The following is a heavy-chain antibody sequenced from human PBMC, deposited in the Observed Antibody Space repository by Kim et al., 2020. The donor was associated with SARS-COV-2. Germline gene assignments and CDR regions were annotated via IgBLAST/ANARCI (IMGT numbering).Heavy chain of an antibody. CDR1: GFTFSSYA. Sequence: GGSLRLSCAASGFTFSSYAMHWVRQAPGKGLEWVAVISYDGSNKYYADSMKGRFTISRDNSKNTLYLQMNSLRAEDTAVYYCARDKRETTMIVVAHPDYWGPGTLVT. J-gene: IGHJ4*03. D-gene: IGHD3-22*01. CDR3: ARDKRETTMIVVAHPDY. CDR2: ISYDGSNK. V-gene: IGHV3-30-3*01.